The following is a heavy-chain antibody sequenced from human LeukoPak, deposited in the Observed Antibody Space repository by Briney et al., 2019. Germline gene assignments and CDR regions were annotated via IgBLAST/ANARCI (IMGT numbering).Heavy chain of an antibody. V-gene: IGHV3-53*01. Sequence: PGGSLRLSCAASGFTVSSNYMNWVRQAPGKGLEWVSVIYSGYTTNYADSVRGRFTISRDNAKNSLYLQMNSLRAEDTAVYYCARDYDFWSGRYFDYWGQGTLVTVSS. D-gene: IGHD3-3*01. CDR1: GFTVSSNY. CDR2: IYSGYTT. J-gene: IGHJ4*02. CDR3: ARDYDFWSGRYFDY.